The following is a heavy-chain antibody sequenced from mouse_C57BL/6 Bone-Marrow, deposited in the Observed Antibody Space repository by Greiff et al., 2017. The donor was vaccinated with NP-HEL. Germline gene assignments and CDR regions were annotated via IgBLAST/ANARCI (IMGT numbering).Heavy chain of an antibody. J-gene: IGHJ4*01. D-gene: IGHD2-4*01. CDR2: ISDGGSYT. CDR1: GFTFSSYA. Sequence: DVKLVESGGGLVKPGGSLKLSCAASGFTFSSYAMSWVRQTPEKRLEWVATISDGGSYTYYPDNVKGRFTISRDNAKNNLYLQMSHLKSEDTAMYYCARFPMITTGYYYAMDYWGQGTSVTVSS. V-gene: IGHV5-4*03. CDR3: ARFPMITTGYYYAMDY.